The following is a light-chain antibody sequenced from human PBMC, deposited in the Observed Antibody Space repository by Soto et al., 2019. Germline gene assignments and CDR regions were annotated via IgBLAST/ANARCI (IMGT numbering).Light chain of an antibody. V-gene: IGLV2-14*03. Sequence: SALTQPASVSGSPGQSITISCTGTSSDVGDYNYVSWYQQHPGKAPKLMIYDVSNRPSGVSNRFSGSKSGSTASLTISGLQAEDEADYYCSSYTSSSTLVVFGGGTKLTVL. CDR1: SSDVGDYNY. J-gene: IGLJ2*01. CDR3: SSYTSSSTLVV. CDR2: DVS.